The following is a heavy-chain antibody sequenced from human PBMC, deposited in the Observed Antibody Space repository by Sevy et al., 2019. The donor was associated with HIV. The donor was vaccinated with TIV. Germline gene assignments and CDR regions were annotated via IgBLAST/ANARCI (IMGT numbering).Heavy chain of an antibody. CDR3: ARDQGAYNYGSCGY. CDR1: GFTFRSYA. CDR2: ISYDGNKK. Sequence: GGSLRLSCAGSGFTFRSYAIHWVRQAPGRGLEWVAVISYDGNKKYYADSVKGRFTISRDDSKNTLFLQMSSLTTEDTAFYYFARDQGAYNYGSCGYWGQGTLVTVSS. V-gene: IGHV3-30-3*01. J-gene: IGHJ4*02. D-gene: IGHD5-18*01.